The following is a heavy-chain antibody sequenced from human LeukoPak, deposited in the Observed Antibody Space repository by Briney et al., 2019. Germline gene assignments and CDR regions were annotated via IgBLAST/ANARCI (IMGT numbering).Heavy chain of an antibody. D-gene: IGHD6-13*01. CDR1: GGSISSYY. J-gene: IGHJ6*03. Sequence: SETLSLTCTVSGGSISSYYWSWIRQPPGKGLEWIGYIYYSGSTNYNPSLKSRVTISVDTSKNQFSLKLRSVTAADTAVYYCARGVSWGPNYYYYYYYMDVWGKGTTVTISS. CDR3: ARGVSWGPNYYYYYYYMDV. CDR2: IYYSGST. V-gene: IGHV4-59*01.